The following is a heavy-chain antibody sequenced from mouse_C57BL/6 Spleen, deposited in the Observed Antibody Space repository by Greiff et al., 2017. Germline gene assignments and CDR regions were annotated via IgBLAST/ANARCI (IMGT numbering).Heavy chain of an antibody. V-gene: IGHV1-39*01. D-gene: IGHD1-1*01. CDR3: AIGGYYGSSTWFAY. Sequence: EVQLQQSGPELVKPGASVKISCKASGYSFTDYNMNWVKQSNGKSLEWIGVINPNYGTTSYNQKFKGKATLTVDQSSSTAYMQLNSLTSEDSAVYYCAIGGYYGSSTWFAYWGQGTLVTVSA. CDR2: INPNYGTT. CDR1: GYSFTDYN. J-gene: IGHJ3*01.